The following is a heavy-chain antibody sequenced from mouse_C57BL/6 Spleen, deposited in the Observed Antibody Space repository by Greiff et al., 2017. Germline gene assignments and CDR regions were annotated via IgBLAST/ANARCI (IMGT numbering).Heavy chain of an antibody. CDR3: ARDYGSSYPAWFAY. Sequence: QVQLQQPGAELVKPGASVKLSCKASGYTFTSYWMHWVKQRPGRGLEWIGRIDPNSGGTKYNEKFKSKATLTVDKPSSTAYMQLSSLTSEASAVYYCARDYGSSYPAWFAYWGQGTLVTVSA. CDR1: GYTFTSYW. J-gene: IGHJ3*01. CDR2: IDPNSGGT. D-gene: IGHD1-1*01. V-gene: IGHV1-72*01.